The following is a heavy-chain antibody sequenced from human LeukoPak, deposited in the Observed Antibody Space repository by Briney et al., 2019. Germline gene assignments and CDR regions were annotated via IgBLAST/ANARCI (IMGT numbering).Heavy chain of an antibody. CDR1: GFSFSGSA. Sequence: GGSLRLSCAASGFSFSGSAMHWVRQASGKGLEWLGRIRSTANSYVTAYAASVEGRVTISRDDSANTAYLQMNSLRAEDTAVYYCAKVRSYYYGSGSPDVDIWGQGTMVTVSS. CDR3: AKVRSYYYGSGSPDVDI. V-gene: IGHV3-73*01. J-gene: IGHJ3*02. D-gene: IGHD3-10*01. CDR2: IRSTANSYVT.